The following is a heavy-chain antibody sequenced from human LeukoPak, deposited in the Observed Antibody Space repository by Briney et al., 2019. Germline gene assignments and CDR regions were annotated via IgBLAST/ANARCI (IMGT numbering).Heavy chain of an antibody. CDR1: GGSFSGYY. J-gene: IGHJ4*02. CDR3: ARGLDDYVWGSYSFDY. V-gene: IGHV4-34*01. Sequence: SETLSLTCAVYGGSFSGYYWSWIRQPPGKGLEWIGEINHSGSTNYNPSLKSRVTISVGTSKNQFSLKLSSVTAADTAVYYCARGLDDYVWGSYSFDYWGQGTLVTVSS. D-gene: IGHD3-16*01. CDR2: INHSGST.